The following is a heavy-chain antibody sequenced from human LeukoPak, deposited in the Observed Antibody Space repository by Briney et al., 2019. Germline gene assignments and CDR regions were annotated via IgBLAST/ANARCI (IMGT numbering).Heavy chain of an antibody. J-gene: IGHJ6*03. CDR3: ASGHSGSYFPSRQVLQYYMDV. D-gene: IGHD1-26*01. Sequence: SVNVSCKASGGTFSSYAISWVRQAPGRGLEWMGGIIPIFGTANYAQKFQGRVTITTDESTSTAYMELSSLRSEDTAVSYCASGHSGSYFPSRQVLQYYMDVWGKGTTVTVSS. CDR1: GGTFSSYA. CDR2: IIPIFGTA. V-gene: IGHV1-69*05.